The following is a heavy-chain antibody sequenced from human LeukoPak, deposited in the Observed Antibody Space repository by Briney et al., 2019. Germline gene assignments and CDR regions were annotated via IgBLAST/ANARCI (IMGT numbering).Heavy chain of an antibody. V-gene: IGHV1-46*01. CDR2: INPSGGST. J-gene: IGHJ4*02. CDR3: ARGVHNYGNFDF. CDR1: GYTFTSYY. Sequence: ASVKVACKASGYTFTSYYMHWVRQAPGQGLEWMGVINPSGGSTNYAQKFQGRVTMTRDTSTSTVYMELRSLRSEDTAVHSCARGVHNYGNFDFWGQGTLVTVSS. D-gene: IGHD5-18*01.